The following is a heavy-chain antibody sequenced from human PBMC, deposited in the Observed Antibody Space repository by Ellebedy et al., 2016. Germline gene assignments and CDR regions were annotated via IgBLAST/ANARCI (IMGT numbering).Heavy chain of an antibody. J-gene: IGHJ4*02. V-gene: IGHV1-3*01. CDR1: GYSFNDFG. CDR3: ARASGSGSYIIDY. D-gene: IGHD3-10*01. CDR2: INAATERS. Sequence: ASVKVSCKASGYSFNDFGMHWVRQAPGQGLEWMGLINAATERSRYSEKFQGRITITRDTSASTAYMELSSLHSEDTAIYYCARASGSGSYIIDYWGQGSLVTVSS.